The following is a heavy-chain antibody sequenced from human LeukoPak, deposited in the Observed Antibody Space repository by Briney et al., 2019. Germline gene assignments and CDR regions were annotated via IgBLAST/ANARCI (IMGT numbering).Heavy chain of an antibody. CDR1: GYSISSGYH. V-gene: IGHV4-38-2*02. D-gene: IGHD6-19*01. J-gene: IGHJ4*02. CDR2: IYHSGST. Sequence: SETLSLTCTVSGYSISSGYHWGWIRQPPGKGLEWIGTIYHSGSTYYNPSLKSRVTISVDTSRNQFSLKLSSVTAADTAVYYCARDRGGSSGFYYFDYWGQGTLVTVSS. CDR3: ARDRGGSSGFYYFDY.